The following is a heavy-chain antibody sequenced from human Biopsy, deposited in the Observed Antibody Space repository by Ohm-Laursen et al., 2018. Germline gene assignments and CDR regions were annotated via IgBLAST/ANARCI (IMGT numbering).Heavy chain of an antibody. D-gene: IGHD6-19*01. CDR2: IYDRGSTA. Sequence: TLSLTCTVSGDSASSGSFYWTWIRQPPGQGLEYIGYIYDRGSTANYNPSLESRVTMSVDMPKNQFSLKLSSVTAADTAIYYCARGRRTSGWPYFDNWGQGALVIVSP. J-gene: IGHJ4*02. V-gene: IGHV4-61*01. CDR3: ARGRRTSGWPYFDN. CDR1: GDSASSGSFY.